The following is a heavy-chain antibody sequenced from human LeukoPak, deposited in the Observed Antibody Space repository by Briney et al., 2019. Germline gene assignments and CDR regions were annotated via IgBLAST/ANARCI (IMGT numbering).Heavy chain of an antibody. J-gene: IGHJ5*02. CDR3: ARFSTSSNWFDP. V-gene: IGHV4-30-2*01. D-gene: IGHD2-2*01. CDR2: IYHSGST. Sequence: SQTLSLTCAVSGGSISRGGYSWSWIRQPPGKGLEWIGYIYHSGSTYYNPSLKSRVTISVDRSKNQFSLKLSSVTAADTAVYYCARFSTSSNWFDPWGQGTLVTVSS. CDR1: GGSISRGGYS.